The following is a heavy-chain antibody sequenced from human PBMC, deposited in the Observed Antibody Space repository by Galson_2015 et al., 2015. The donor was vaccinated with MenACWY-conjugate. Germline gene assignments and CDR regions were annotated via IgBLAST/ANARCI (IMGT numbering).Heavy chain of an antibody. Sequence: SLRLSCAASGFTFGNYWMTWVRQAPGKGLEWVANIKGDGSEIWYVDSVKGRFTISRDNAKNSLYLQMNSLRAEDTAVYYCARGYMGYWGQGTLVTVSS. CDR3: ARGYMGY. V-gene: IGHV3-7*01. CDR1: GFTFGNYW. J-gene: IGHJ4*02. D-gene: IGHD1-1*01. CDR2: IKGDGSEI.